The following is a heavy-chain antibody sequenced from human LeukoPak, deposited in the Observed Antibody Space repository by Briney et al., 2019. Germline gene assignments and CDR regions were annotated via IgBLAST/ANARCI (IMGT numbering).Heavy chain of an antibody. J-gene: IGHJ6*02. D-gene: IGHD5-12*01. CDR1: GFTFSDST. Sequence: GGSLKLSCALSGFTFSDSTMHWVRQASGKGLEWVGRIRNKANNYATAYGTSVKGRFTISRDNAKNSLYLQMNSLRAEDTAVYYCARVPSSGYDHIFPSNYGMDVWGQGTTVTVSS. CDR2: IRNKANNYAT. CDR3: ARVPSSGYDHIFPSNYGMDV. V-gene: IGHV3-73*01.